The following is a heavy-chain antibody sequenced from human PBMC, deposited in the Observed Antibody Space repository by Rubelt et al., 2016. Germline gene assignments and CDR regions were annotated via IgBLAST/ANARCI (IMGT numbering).Heavy chain of an antibody. D-gene: IGHD3-10*01. Sequence: QVQLVQSGAEVKKPGASVKVSCKVSGYTLTELSMHWVRQAPGKGLEGMGGFDPEDGETIYAQKFQGRVTMTEDTSTDTAYMELSSLRSEDTAVYYCATRSLWFGEIDRYFDYWGQGTLVTVSS. J-gene: IGHJ4*02. CDR1: GYTLTELS. V-gene: IGHV1-24*01. CDR3: ATRSLWFGEIDRYFDY. CDR2: FDPEDGET.